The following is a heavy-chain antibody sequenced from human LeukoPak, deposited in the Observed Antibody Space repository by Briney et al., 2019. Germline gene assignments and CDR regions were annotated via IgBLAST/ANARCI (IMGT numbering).Heavy chain of an antibody. J-gene: IGHJ6*02. D-gene: IGHD1-26*01. CDR2: IYYSGST. V-gene: IGHV4-30-4*08. Sequence: SETLSLTCTVSGGSVSSGSYYWSWVRQPPGKGLEWIGYIYYSGSTYYNPSLKSRVTISVDTSKNQFSLKLSSVTAADTAVYYCARDGRFPVGGPYYYYGMDVWGQGTTVTVSS. CDR3: ARDGRFPVGGPYYYYGMDV. CDR1: GGSVSSGSYY.